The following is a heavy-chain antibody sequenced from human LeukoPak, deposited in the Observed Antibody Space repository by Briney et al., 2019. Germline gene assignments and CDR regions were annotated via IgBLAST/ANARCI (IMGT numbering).Heavy chain of an antibody. CDR2: MWYGGSNK. V-gene: IGHV3-30*02. CDR1: GFTFSSYG. Sequence: PGGSLRLSCAASGFTFSSYGMHWVRQAPGKGLEWVAVMWYGGSNKYYADSVKGRFTISRDNSKNTLYLQMNSLRAEDTAVYYCAKDQSSSFTTFDYWGQGTLVTVSS. D-gene: IGHD6-13*01. CDR3: AKDQSSSFTTFDY. J-gene: IGHJ4*02.